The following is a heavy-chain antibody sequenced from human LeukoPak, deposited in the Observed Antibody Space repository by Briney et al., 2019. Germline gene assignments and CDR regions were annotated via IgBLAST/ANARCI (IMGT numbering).Heavy chain of an antibody. CDR1: GFTFTSYW. CDR3: IRDFRSADL. CDR2: IYVDGRTT. Sequence: GGSLRLSCAASGFTFTSYWMHWVRQAPGKGLVWVSRIYVDGRTTNYADSVKGRFTISRDNAKNTVYLEMNSLSVEDTATYYCIRDFRSADLWGQGTLVTVTS. V-gene: IGHV3-74*01. J-gene: IGHJ5*02.